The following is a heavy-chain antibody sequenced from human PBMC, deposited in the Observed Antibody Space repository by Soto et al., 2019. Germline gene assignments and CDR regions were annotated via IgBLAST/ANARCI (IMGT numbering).Heavy chain of an antibody. CDR1: GYTFTSYG. CDR2: ISAYNGNT. Sequence: ASVKVSCKASGYTFTSYGISWVRQAPGQGLEWMGWISAYNGNTNYAQKLQGRVTMTTDTSTSTAYMELRSLRSDDTAVYYCARSPPQIRFLVLWFDPWGPGTQVTVSS. CDR3: ARSPPQIRFLVLWFDP. V-gene: IGHV1-18*04. J-gene: IGHJ5*02. D-gene: IGHD3-3*01.